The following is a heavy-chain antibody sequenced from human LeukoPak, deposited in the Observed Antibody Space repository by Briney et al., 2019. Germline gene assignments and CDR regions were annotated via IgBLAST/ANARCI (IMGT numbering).Heavy chain of an antibody. J-gene: IGHJ6*03. V-gene: IGHV4-59*01. CDR3: ARTEESGYSYDYFGYYYYMDV. D-gene: IGHD5-18*01. CDR1: GGSISSYY. Sequence: SETLSLTCTVSGGSISSYYWSWIRQPPGKGLEWIGYIHYSGSTNYNPSLRSRVTISVDTSKKQFSLKLRSVTAADTAVYYCARTEESGYSYDYFGYYYYMDVWGKGTTVTVSS. CDR2: IHYSGST.